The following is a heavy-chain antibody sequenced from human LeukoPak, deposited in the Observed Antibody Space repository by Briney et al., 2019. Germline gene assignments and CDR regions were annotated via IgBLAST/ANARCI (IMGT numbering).Heavy chain of an antibody. J-gene: IGHJ4*02. CDR2: ISSSGSTI. Sequence: PGGSLRLSCAASGFTFSSYEMNWVRQAPGKGLEWVSYISSSGSTIYYADSVKGRFTISRDNAKNSLYPQMNSLRAEDTAVYYCARGFRRSDYWGQGTLVTVSS. CDR1: GFTFSSYE. V-gene: IGHV3-48*03. CDR3: ARGFRRSDY.